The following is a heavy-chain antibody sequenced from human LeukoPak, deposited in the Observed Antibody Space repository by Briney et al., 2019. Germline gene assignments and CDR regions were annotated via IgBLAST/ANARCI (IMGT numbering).Heavy chain of an antibody. CDR1: RFTFSSYG. J-gene: IGHJ4*02. V-gene: IGHV3-33*01. Sequence: GGSLRLSCAASRFTFSSYGMHWVRQAPGKGLEWVTFIWSDGSNKYYADSVKGRFTIPRDNAKNSLYLQMNSLRAEDTAVYYCAREPSYSSSWYTSCDYWGQGTLVTVSS. CDR2: IWSDGSNK. CDR3: AREPSYSSSWYTSCDY. D-gene: IGHD6-13*01.